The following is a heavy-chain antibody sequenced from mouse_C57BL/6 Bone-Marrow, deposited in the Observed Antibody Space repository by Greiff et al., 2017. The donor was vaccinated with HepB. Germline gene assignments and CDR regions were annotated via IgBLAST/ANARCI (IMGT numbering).Heavy chain of an antibody. CDR1: GYSITSDY. J-gene: IGHJ1*03. Sequence: EVQLVESGPGLAKPSQTLSLTCSVTGYSITSDYWNWIRKFPGNKLEYMGYISYSGSTYYNPSLKSRISITRDTSKNQYHLQLNSVTTEDTATYYCARYPYYYGSSYGGYFDVWGTGTTVTVSS. D-gene: IGHD1-1*01. CDR3: ARYPYYYGSSYGGYFDV. V-gene: IGHV3-8*01. CDR2: ISYSGST.